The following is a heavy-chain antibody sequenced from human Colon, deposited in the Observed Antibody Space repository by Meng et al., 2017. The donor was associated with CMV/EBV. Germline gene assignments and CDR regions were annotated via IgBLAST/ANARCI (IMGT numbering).Heavy chain of an antibody. J-gene: IGHJ6*02. V-gene: IGHV3-21*01. CDR3: AREICSGTFCYFYFGMDV. CDR1: GFIFSNFN. Sequence: GESLKISCAATGFIFSNFNMNWVRQAPGKGLEWVSSISSSTSDIYYAESVKGRFTISRDNVKNSLYLQMNSLTAEDTPTYYCAREICSGTFCYFYFGMDVWGQGTTVTVSS. CDR2: ISSSTSDI. D-gene: IGHD2-2*01.